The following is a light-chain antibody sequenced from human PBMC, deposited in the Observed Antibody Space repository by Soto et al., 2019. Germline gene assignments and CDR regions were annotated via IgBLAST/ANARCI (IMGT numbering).Light chain of an antibody. Sequence: QSVLAQPPSVFAAPGQKVTISFSGSSSNIGNNYVSWYQQLPGTAPKLLIYDNNKRPSGIPDRFSGSKSGTSATLGITGLQTGDEADYYCATCDSSLSAVYVSVTGTNVTVL. CDR3: ATCDSSLSAVYV. CDR2: DNN. J-gene: IGLJ1*01. V-gene: IGLV1-51*01. CDR1: SSNIGNNY.